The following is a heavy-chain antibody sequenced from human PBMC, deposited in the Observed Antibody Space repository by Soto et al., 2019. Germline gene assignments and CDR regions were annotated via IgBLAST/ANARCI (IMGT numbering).Heavy chain of an antibody. Sequence: QLQLLESGPGLVRTSDTQSLTCTVSSGSISSSTYHWAWIRQAPGKGLEWIGSIYFSGATYYSPSLKTRVTLFVDTSQNLFSLKLSPVTAADTAVYYCAAEIASAGHYWGQGILVTVSS. CDR2: IYFSGAT. CDR1: SGSISSSTYH. D-gene: IGHD6-13*01. CDR3: AAEIASAGHY. J-gene: IGHJ4*02. V-gene: IGHV4-39*01.